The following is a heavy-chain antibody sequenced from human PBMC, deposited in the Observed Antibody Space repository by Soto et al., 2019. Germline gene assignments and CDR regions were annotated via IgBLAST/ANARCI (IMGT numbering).Heavy chain of an antibody. D-gene: IGHD5-18*01. CDR1: GCSISSYY. CDR3: ARGNVDTAMVTAFDI. Sequence: TSETLSLTCTVSGCSISSYYWSWIRQPPGKGLEWIGYIYYSGSTNYNPSLKSRVTISVDTSKNQFSLKLSSVTAADTAVYYCARGNVDTAMVTAFDIWGQGTMVTVSS. J-gene: IGHJ3*02. V-gene: IGHV4-59*01. CDR2: IYYSGST.